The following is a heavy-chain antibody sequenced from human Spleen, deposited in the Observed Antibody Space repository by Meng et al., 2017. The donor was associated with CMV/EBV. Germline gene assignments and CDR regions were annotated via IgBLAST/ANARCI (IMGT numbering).Heavy chain of an antibody. CDR2: MRSRVNNYAT. CDR1: GGT. CDR3: IRQGEYCSGSSCVITLDY. D-gene: IGHD2-2*01. Sequence: GGTILWVRQAAGKGLEWVGRMRSRVNNYATAYTASLKDRFTISRDDSKSTSYLQMYSQKTEERAVYNCIRQGEYCSGSSCVITLDYWGQGILVTVSS. J-gene: IGHJ4*02. V-gene: IGHV3-73*01.